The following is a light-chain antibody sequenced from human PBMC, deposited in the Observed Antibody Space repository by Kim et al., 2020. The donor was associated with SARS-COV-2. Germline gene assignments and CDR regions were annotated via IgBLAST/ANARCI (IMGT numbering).Light chain of an antibody. V-gene: IGLV3-19*01. CDR2: GKN. CDR3: DSRDSSSNHYV. Sequence: ALGQTVRITCQGDSLRSYYASWYQQKPGPAPLLVIYGKNNRPSGIPDRFSGSSSGNPASLTITGAQAEDEADYYCDSRDSSSNHYVFGTGTKVTVL. CDR1: SLRSYY. J-gene: IGLJ1*01.